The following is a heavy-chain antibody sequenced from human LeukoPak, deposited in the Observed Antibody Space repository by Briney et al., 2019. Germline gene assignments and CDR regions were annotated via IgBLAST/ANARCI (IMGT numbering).Heavy chain of an antibody. CDR1: GGSISSGDYY. CDR3: ARDGGSGYYDILTGYHRTDWFDP. D-gene: IGHD3-9*01. V-gene: IGHV4-30-4*01. CDR2: IYYSGST. J-gene: IGHJ5*02. Sequence: SETLSLTCTVSGGSISSGDYYWSWIRQPPGKGLEWIGYIYYSGSTYYNPSLKSRVTISVDTSKNQFSLKLSSVTAADTAVYYCARDGGSGYYDILTGYHRTDWFDPWGQGTLVTVSS.